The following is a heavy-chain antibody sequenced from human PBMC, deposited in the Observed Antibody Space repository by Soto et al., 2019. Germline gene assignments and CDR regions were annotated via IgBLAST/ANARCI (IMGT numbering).Heavy chain of an antibody. CDR1: GGSFTDYY. D-gene: IGHD6-13*01. CDR2: INRSGGT. CDR3: AREFSSRTRYTWFDP. J-gene: IGHJ5*02. Sequence: PSETLSLTCAVYGGSFTDYYWSWIRQPPGKGLEWIGEINRSGGTNYKPSLKSRVTISVDTSKNQFSLKLSSVTAADTAVYYCAREFSSRTRYTWFDPWGQGTLVTVSS. V-gene: IGHV4-34*01.